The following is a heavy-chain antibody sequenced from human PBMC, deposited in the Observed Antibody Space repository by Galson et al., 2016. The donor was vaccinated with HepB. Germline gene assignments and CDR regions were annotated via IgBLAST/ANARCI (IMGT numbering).Heavy chain of an antibody. CDR1: GFTFSSYG. CDR2: ISYDGINK. V-gene: IGHV3-30*18. CDR3: AKDQTGITDDMDV. J-gene: IGHJ6*02. D-gene: IGHD1-14*01. Sequence: LILSCAASGFTFSSYGMHWVRQAPGKGLEWVAVISYDGINKYYADSVKGRFTISRDNSKNTLYLQMNSLRAEDTAVYYCAKDQTGITDDMDVWGQGTRVTVSS.